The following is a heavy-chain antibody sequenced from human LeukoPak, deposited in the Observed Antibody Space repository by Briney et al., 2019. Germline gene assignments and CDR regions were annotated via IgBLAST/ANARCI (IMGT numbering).Heavy chain of an antibody. CDR2: ISGSGGST. D-gene: IGHD2-15*01. J-gene: IGHJ4*02. Sequence: GGSLRLSCAASGFTFSSYSMNWVRQAPGKGLEWVSAISGSGGSTYYADSVKGRFTISRDNSKNTLYLQMNSLRAEDTAVYYCAKAGDIVVVVAADFDYWGQGTLVTVSS. CDR3: AKAGDIVVVVAADFDY. V-gene: IGHV3-23*01. CDR1: GFTFSSYS.